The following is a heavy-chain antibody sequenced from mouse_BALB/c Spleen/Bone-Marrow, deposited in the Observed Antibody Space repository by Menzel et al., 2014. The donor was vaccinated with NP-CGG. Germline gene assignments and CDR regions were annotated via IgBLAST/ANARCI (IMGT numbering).Heavy chain of an antibody. CDR2: FFPGSGSI. D-gene: IGHD2-12*01. Sequence: VQLRESGAELVKPGASVKLSCKASGYTFTEYIIHWIKQRSGQGLEWIGWFFPGSGSIKYNEKFKDKATLTADKSSSTVYMELSRLTSEDSAVYFCARHEDLDIRRRLGAMDYWGQGTSVTVSS. V-gene: IGHV1-62-2*01. CDR1: GYTFTEYI. CDR3: ARHEDLDIRRRLGAMDY. J-gene: IGHJ4*01.